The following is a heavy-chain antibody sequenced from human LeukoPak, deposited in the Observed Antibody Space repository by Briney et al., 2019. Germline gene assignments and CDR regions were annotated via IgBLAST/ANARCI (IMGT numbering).Heavy chain of an antibody. CDR1: GGTFSSYA. CDR2: IIPIFGTA. CDR3: ARYFGALNWFDP. V-gene: IGHV1-69*06. D-gene: IGHD3-9*01. J-gene: IGHJ5*02. Sequence: SVKVSCKASGGTFSSYAISWVRQAPGQGLEWMGGIIPIFGTANCAQKFQGRVTITADKSTSTAYMELSSLRSEDTAVYYCARYFGALNWFDPWGQGTLVTVSS.